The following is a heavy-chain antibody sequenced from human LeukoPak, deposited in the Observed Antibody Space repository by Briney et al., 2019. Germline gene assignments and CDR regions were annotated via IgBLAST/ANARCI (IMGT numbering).Heavy chain of an antibody. J-gene: IGHJ4*02. CDR3: ARGAYGSGTYFFDY. D-gene: IGHD3-10*01. CDR2: IKKDGIEK. Sequence: GGSLRLSCTASGFSFNNYWMSWVRQAPGKGLEWVANIKKDGIEKYYVDSVQGRFTISRDNAKNSLYLQMSSLRAEDTAVYYCARGAYGSGTYFFDYWGQGTLVTVSS. CDR1: GFSFNNYW. V-gene: IGHV3-7*01.